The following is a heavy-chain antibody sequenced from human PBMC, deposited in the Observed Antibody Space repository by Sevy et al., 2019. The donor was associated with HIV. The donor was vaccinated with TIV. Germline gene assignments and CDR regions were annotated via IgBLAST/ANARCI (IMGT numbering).Heavy chain of an antibody. CDR3: ARGYCGGGSCTAFDP. Sequence: GGSLRLSCAASGFSISNNYTAWVRQAPGKGLEWVSVMYSGGSPYDADSVKGRFALSRDMSKNTVYLQMNSLRAEDTAVYYCARGYCGGGSCTAFDPWCQGTLVTVSS. D-gene: IGHD2-15*01. CDR2: MYSGGSP. J-gene: IGHJ5*02. V-gene: IGHV3-53*01. CDR1: GFSISNNY.